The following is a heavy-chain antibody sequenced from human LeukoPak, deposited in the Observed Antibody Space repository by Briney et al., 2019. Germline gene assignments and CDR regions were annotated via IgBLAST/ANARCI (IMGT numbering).Heavy chain of an antibody. V-gene: IGHV3-23*01. Sequence: GGSLRLSCAASGFTFSSYAMSWVRQAPGKGLEWVSAISGSGGSTYYADSVKGRFTISRDNSKNTLYLQMNSLRAEDTAVYYCAKVSSPYYDFWSGYYTEYYFDYWGQGTLVTVSS. CDR1: GFTFSSYA. J-gene: IGHJ4*02. D-gene: IGHD3-3*01. CDR3: AKVSSPYYDFWSGYYTEYYFDY. CDR2: ISGSGGST.